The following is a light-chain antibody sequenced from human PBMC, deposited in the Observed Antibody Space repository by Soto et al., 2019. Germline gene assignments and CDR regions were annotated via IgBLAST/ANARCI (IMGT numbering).Light chain of an antibody. J-gene: IGKJ4*01. CDR2: GAS. CDR3: QQYGTSPLT. Sequence: EIVLTQSPGTLSLSPGERATLSCRASESVSDNYLAWYQQRSGQAPRLVIYGASSRASAVPDRFSGSGSGTDFTLTINRLEPEDFAVYYCQQYGTSPLTFGGGTKVELK. V-gene: IGKV3-20*01. CDR1: ESVSDNY.